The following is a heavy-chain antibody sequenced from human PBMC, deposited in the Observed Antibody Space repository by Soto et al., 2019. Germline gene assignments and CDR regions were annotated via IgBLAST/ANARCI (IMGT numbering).Heavy chain of an antibody. V-gene: IGHV3-23*01. J-gene: IGHJ4*02. D-gene: IGHD3-9*01. CDR2: ISGSGEIT. Sequence: PGGSLRLSCAASGFPFRGYAMVWVRQAPGKGLEWISVISGSGEITLYTDSVKGRFTISRDFSNNTLSLQMSSLRADDTAIYYCGKARYLLVDQPLYFESWGQGTLVTVSS. CDR1: GFPFRGYA. CDR3: GKARYLLVDQPLYFES.